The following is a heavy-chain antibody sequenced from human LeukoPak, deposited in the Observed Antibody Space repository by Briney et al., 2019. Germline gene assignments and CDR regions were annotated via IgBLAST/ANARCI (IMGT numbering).Heavy chain of an antibody. Sequence: GGPLRLSCAASEFTVSSNYMSLVRQAPGKGLEWVSVIYSGGSTYYADSVKGRFTISRDNSKNTLYLQMNSLRAEDTAVYYCARWTTVVTDDDYWGQGTLVTVSS. J-gene: IGHJ4*02. V-gene: IGHV3-66*01. CDR3: ARWTTVVTDDDY. D-gene: IGHD4-23*01. CDR2: IYSGGST. CDR1: EFTVSSNY.